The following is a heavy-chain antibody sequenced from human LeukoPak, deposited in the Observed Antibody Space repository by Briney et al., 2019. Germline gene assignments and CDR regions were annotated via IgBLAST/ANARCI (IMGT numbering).Heavy chain of an antibody. D-gene: IGHD1-20*01. CDR1: GYSISSGYY. J-gene: IGHJ4*02. CDR2: IYTSGST. V-gene: IGHV4-4*07. CDR3: ARGKLTAGADY. Sequence: SETLSLTCTVSGYSISSGYYWSWIRQPAGKGLEWIGRIYTSGSTNYNPSLKSRVTMSVDTSKNQFSLKLSSVTAADTAVYYCARGKLTAGADYWGQGTLVTVSS.